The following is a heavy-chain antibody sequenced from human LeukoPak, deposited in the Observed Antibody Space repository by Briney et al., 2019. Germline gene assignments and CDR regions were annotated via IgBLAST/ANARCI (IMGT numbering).Heavy chain of an antibody. Sequence: GGSLRLSCAASGFTFSDHYMDWVRQAPGKGLEWVGRTRNKANSYTTEYAASVKGRFTISRDDSENSLYLQMNSLKTEDTAVYYCARGATRYYYDSSGYYYFDYWGQGALVTVSS. D-gene: IGHD3-22*01. CDR3: ARGATRYYYDSSGYYYFDY. J-gene: IGHJ4*02. CDR1: GFTFSDHY. V-gene: IGHV3-72*01. CDR2: TRNKANSYTT.